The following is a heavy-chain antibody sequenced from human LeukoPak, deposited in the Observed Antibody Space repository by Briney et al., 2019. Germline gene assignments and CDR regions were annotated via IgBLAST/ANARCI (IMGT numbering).Heavy chain of an antibody. V-gene: IGHV1-69*05. CDR3: ARGDSGSYYSFLDY. D-gene: IGHD1-26*01. CDR2: IIPIFGTA. CDR1: GGTFSSYA. J-gene: IGHJ4*02. Sequence: GASVKVSCKASGGTFSSYAISWVRQAPGQGLEWMGGIIPIFGTANYEQKFQVRVTITTDESTSTAYIELSSLRSEDTAVYYCARGDSGSYYSFLDYWGQGTLVTVSS.